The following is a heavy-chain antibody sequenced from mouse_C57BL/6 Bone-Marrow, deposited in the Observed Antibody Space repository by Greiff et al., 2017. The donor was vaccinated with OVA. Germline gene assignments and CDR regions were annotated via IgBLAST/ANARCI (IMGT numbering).Heavy chain of an antibody. V-gene: IGHV3-8*01. J-gene: IGHJ2*01. CDR3: ARLANWDGSFDY. D-gene: IGHD4-1*01. Sequence: EVKLQESGPGLAKPSQTLSLTCSVTGYSITSDYWNWIRKFPGHKLEYMGYISYSGSTYYNPSLKSRISTTRDTSKNQYYLQLNSVTTEDTATYYGARLANWDGSFDYWGQGTTLTVSS. CDR1: GYSITSDY. CDR2: ISYSGST.